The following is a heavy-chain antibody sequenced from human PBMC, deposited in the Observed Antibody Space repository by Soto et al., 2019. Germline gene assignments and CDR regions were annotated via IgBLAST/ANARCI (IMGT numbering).Heavy chain of an antibody. CDR3: ARHRLGDYVWGSYRYFDY. CDR2: IYYSGST. V-gene: IGHV4-59*08. D-gene: IGHD3-16*02. Sequence: SETLSLTCTVSGGSISSYYWSWIRQPPGKGLEWIGYIYYSGSTNYNPSLKSRVTISVDTSKNQFSLKLSSVTAADTAVYYCARHRLGDYVWGSYRYFDYWGQGTLVTAPQ. J-gene: IGHJ4*02. CDR1: GGSISSYY.